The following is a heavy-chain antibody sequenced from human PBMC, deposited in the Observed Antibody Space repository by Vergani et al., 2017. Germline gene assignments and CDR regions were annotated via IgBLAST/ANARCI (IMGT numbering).Heavy chain of an antibody. J-gene: IGHJ4*02. CDR3: AMDGTYYYGSGSFYLFDY. D-gene: IGHD3-10*01. CDR2: IRADTGDT. Sequence: QVQLVQSGPEVKRPGASVKVSCKTSGYTFFHYGVNWIRRAPGEGFEWLGWIRADTGDTKYSERLQDRVTLTTDSSTNTAYMELRRLKSDDTAVYYCAMDGTYYYGSGSFYLFDYWGQGTLVTVSS. CDR1: GYTFFHYG. V-gene: IGHV1-18*04.